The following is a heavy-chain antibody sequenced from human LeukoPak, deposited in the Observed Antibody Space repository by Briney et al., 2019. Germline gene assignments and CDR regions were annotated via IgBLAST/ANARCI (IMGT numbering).Heavy chain of an antibody. V-gene: IGHV3-74*01. CDR3: AKDTTTVTSQGDY. Sequence: GGSLRLSCAASGFTFSSYWMHWVRQAPGKGLVWVSRINSDGSSTSYADSVRGRFSISRDNAKNTLYLQMNSLRAEDTAVYYCAKDTTTVTSQGDYWGQGTLVTVSS. J-gene: IGHJ4*02. D-gene: IGHD4-17*01. CDR2: INSDGSST. CDR1: GFTFSSYW.